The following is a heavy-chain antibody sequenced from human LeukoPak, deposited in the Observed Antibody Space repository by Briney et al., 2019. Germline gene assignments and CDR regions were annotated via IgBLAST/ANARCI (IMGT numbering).Heavy chain of an antibody. D-gene: IGHD4-23*01. Sequence: SETLSLTCTVSGGSISSFYWSWIRQPPGKGLEWIGYIYTTGNTNYNPSLKSRVTISVDTSKNQFSLKLSSVTAANTAVYYCARTPRDPTVVTPGWFDPWGQGTLVTVSS. CDR3: ARTPRDPTVVTPGWFDP. J-gene: IGHJ5*02. CDR2: IYTTGNT. CDR1: GGSISSFY. V-gene: IGHV4-4*09.